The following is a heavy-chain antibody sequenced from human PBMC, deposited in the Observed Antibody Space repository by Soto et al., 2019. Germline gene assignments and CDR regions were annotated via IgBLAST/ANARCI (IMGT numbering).Heavy chain of an antibody. J-gene: IGHJ6*02. V-gene: IGHV1-69*13. CDR2: IIPIFGTA. Sequence: SVKVSCKASGGTFSSYAISWVRQAPGQGLEWMGGIIPIFGTANYAQKFQGRVTITADESTSTAYMELSSLSSEDTAVYYCARVDTAMVKLWDTPHHYYYYGMDVWGQGTTVTVSS. CDR3: ARVDTAMVKLWDTPHHYYYYGMDV. CDR1: GGTFSSYA. D-gene: IGHD5-18*01.